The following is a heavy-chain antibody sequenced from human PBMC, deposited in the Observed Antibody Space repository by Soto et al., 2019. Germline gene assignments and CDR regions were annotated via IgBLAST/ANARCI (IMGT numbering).Heavy chain of an antibody. J-gene: IGHJ4*02. Sequence: SETLSLTCTVSGGSISSYYWSWIRQPPGKGLEWIGYIYYSGSTNYNPSLKSRVTISVDTSKNQFSLKLSSVTAADTAVYYCAREKSSGWYHYFDYWGQGTLVTVSS. CDR3: AREKSSGWYHYFDY. CDR1: GGSISSYY. V-gene: IGHV4-59*01. CDR2: IYYSGST. D-gene: IGHD6-19*01.